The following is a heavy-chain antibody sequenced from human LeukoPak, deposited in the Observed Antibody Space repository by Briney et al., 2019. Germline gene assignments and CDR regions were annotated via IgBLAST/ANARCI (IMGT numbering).Heavy chain of an antibody. CDR1: GYTFTGYY. V-gene: IGHV1-2*02. J-gene: IGHJ4*02. Sequence: GASVKVSCKASGYTFTGYYMHWVRQAPGQGLEWMGWINPNSGGTNYAQKFQGRVTMTRDTSISTAYMELSRLRSDDTAVYYCAKGDRTYYYGSGEIDYWGQGTLVTVSS. D-gene: IGHD3-10*01. CDR2: INPNSGGT. CDR3: AKGDRTYYYGSGEIDY.